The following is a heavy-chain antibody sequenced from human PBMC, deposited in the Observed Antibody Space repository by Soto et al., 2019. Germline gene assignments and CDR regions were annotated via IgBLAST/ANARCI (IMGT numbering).Heavy chain of an antibody. D-gene: IGHD4-17*01. CDR1: GYTFTSYG. J-gene: IGHJ4*02. Sequence: GASVKVSCKASGYTFTSYGISWVRQAPGQGLEWMGWISAYNGNTNYAQKLQGRVTMTTDTSTSTAYMELRSLRSDDTAVYYCARASIDLDYATYDYWRQGTLVTVSS. V-gene: IGHV1-18*01. CDR3: ARASIDLDYATYDY. CDR2: ISAYNGNT.